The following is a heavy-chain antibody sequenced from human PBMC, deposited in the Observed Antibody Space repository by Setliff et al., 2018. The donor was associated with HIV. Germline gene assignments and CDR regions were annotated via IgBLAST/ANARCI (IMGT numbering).Heavy chain of an antibody. CDR1: GGSISSSSYY. J-gene: IGHJ4*02. Sequence: PSETLSLTCTVSGGSISSSSYYWGWIRQPPGKGLEWIGEIYHDGSVNYVPSLQSRVTVSVDKSKNQFSLRLTSVTAADTAVYYCARVGQYCTNGLCTNYFDYWGQGTLVTVSS. CDR3: ARVGQYCTNGLCTNYFDY. D-gene: IGHD2-8*01. CDR2: IYHDGSV. V-gene: IGHV4-39*07.